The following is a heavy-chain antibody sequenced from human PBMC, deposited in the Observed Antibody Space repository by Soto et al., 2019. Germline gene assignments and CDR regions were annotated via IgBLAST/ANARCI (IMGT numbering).Heavy chain of an antibody. CDR1: GFTFSSYA. CDR3: AKVGSVVPVHYYYGMDV. J-gene: IGHJ6*02. CDR2: ISGSGGST. Sequence: GESLRLSCAASGFTFSSYAMSWVHQAPGKGLEWVSAISGSGGSTYYADSVKGRFTISRDNSKNTLYLQMNSLRAEDTAVYYCAKVGSVVPVHYYYGMDVWGQGTTVTVSS. V-gene: IGHV3-23*01. D-gene: IGHD3-10*01.